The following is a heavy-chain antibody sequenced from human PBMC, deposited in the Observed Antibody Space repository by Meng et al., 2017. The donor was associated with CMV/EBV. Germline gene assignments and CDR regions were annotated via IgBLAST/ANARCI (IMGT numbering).Heavy chain of an antibody. D-gene: IGHD3-16*01. CDR3: VSFHRGEIYYGMDV. V-gene: IGHV3-21*01. CDR1: GFTFSSYW. Sequence: GESLKISCAASGFTFSSYWMSWVRQAPGKGLEWVSSISSSSSYIYYADSVKGRFTISRDNAKNSLYLQMNSLRAEDTAVYYCVSFHRGEIYYGMDVWGQGTTVTVSS. CDR2: ISSSSSYI. J-gene: IGHJ6*02.